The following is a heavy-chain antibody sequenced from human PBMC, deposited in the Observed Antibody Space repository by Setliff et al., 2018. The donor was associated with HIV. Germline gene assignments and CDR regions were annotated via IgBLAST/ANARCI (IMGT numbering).Heavy chain of an antibody. CDR3: ARSILSSGWYLRIGPGWFDP. J-gene: IGHJ5*02. V-gene: IGHV1-18*01. CDR2: ISAYNGNT. Sequence: GASVKVSCKASGYTFTSYGISWVRQAPGQGLEWMGWISAYNGNTNYAQKLQGRVTMTTDTSTSTAYMELRSLRSDDTAVYYCARSILSSGWYLRIGPGWFDPWGQGTLVTVSS. D-gene: IGHD6-19*01. CDR1: GYTFTSYG.